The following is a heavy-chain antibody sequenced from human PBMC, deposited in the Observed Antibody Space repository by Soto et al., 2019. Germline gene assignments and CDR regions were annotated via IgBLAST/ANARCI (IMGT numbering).Heavy chain of an antibody. D-gene: IGHD3-3*01. CDR2: INPSGGST. CDR3: ASHDSVGA. Sequence: SXKVSCKASGYTXTSYYMNWVRQPPGQGLEWMGIINPSGGSTSYAQKFQGRVTMTRDTSTSTVYMELRSLRSEDTAVYYCASHDSVGAWGQGTTLTVS. CDR1: GYTXTSYY. V-gene: IGHV1-46*01. J-gene: IGHJ6*02.